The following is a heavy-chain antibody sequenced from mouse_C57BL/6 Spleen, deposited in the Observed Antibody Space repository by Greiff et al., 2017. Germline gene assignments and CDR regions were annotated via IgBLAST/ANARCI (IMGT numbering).Heavy chain of an antibody. V-gene: IGHV1-54*01. Sequence: SGAELVRPGTSVKVSCKASGYAFTNYLIEWVKQRPGQGLEWIGVINPGSGGTNYNEKFKGKATLTADKSSSTAYMQLSSLTSEDSAVYFCASGYGSFDYWGQGTTLTVSS. CDR2: INPGSGGT. CDR3: ASGYGSFDY. CDR1: GYAFTNYL. J-gene: IGHJ2*01. D-gene: IGHD2-10*02.